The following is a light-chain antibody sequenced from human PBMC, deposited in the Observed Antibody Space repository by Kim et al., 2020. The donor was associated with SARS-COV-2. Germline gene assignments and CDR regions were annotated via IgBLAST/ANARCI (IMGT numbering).Light chain of an antibody. V-gene: IGKV2-30*01. J-gene: IGKJ5*01. CDR3: QQYNNFPIT. CDR1: QSLVYSDGNTY. Sequence: DVVLTQSPLSLPVTLGQPASISCRSSQSLVYSDGNTYLNWFHQRPGQSPRRLIYMVSNRDSGVPDRFSGSGSGTEFTLPISSLQPDDFATYYCQQYNNFPITFGQGTRLEIK. CDR2: MVS.